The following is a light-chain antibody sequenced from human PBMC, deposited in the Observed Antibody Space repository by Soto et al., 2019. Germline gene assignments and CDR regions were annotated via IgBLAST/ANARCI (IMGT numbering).Light chain of an antibody. CDR1: SGSVSTSYY. CDR3: VLYMGSGSSV. CDR2: STN. J-gene: IGLJ2*01. Sequence: QTVVTQEPSVSVSPGRTVTLTCGLSSGSVSTSYYPSWYQQTPGQAPRTLIYSTNTRSSGVPDRFSGSILGNKAALTITGAQADDESDYYCVLYMGSGSSVFGGGTPLTVL. V-gene: IGLV8-61*01.